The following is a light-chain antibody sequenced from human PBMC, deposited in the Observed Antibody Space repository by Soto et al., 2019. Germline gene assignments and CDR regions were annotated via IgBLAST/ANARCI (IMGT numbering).Light chain of an antibody. CDR3: SSYSSSSTFYV. CDR1: SSDVGGYNL. CDR2: EVS. J-gene: IGLJ1*01. Sequence: QSVLTQPASVSGSPGQSITIPCTGTSSDVGGYNLVSWYQQHPGKAPKLMIYEVSNRPSGVSNRFSGSKSGNTASLTISGLQAEDEADYFCSSYSSSSTFYVLGTGTKVTVL. V-gene: IGLV2-14*01.